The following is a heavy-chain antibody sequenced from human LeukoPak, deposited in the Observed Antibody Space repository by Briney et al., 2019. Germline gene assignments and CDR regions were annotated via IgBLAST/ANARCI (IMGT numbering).Heavy chain of an antibody. D-gene: IGHD4-17*01. Sequence: SGGSLRLSCAPCGFTFSSDWMSWVRQAPGKGLEWVANIKQDGSEKYYVDSVKGRFTISRDNAKNSLYLQMNSLRAEDTAVYYCARAVHADYGGYYYYMDVWGKGTTVTVSS. CDR2: IKQDGSEK. CDR3: ARAVHADYGGYYYYMDV. CDR1: GFTFSSDW. J-gene: IGHJ6*03. V-gene: IGHV3-7*01.